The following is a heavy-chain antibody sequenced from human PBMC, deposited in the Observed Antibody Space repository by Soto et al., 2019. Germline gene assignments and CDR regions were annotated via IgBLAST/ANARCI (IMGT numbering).Heavy chain of an antibody. Sequence: QITLKESGPTLVKPTQTLTLTCTFFGFSLSTSGVGVAWIRQPPGKALEWLALIYWDDDKRYRPSLETRLTITKHTSKNQVVLTMTNRDSVDTATYSCAYLPCSGGSCYWFSYSGMDVWGQGTTVTVSS. J-gene: IGHJ6*02. CDR2: IYWDDDK. CDR3: AYLPCSGGSCYWFSYSGMDV. CDR1: GFSLSTSGVG. V-gene: IGHV2-5*02. D-gene: IGHD2-15*01.